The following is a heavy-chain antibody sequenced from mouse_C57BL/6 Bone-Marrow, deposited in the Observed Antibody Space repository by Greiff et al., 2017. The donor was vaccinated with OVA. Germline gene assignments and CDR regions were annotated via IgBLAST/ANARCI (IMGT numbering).Heavy chain of an antibody. CDR3: ARNSYSNPWFAY. CDR2: IWSGGST. V-gene: IGHV2-2*01. CDR1: GFSLTSYG. D-gene: IGHD2-5*01. Sequence: VQRVESGPGLVQPSQSLSITCTVSGFSLTSYGVHWVRQSPGKGLEWLGVIWSGGSTDYNAAFISRLSISKDNSKSQVFFKMNSLQAADTAIYYCARNSYSNPWFAYWGQGTLVTVSA. J-gene: IGHJ3*01.